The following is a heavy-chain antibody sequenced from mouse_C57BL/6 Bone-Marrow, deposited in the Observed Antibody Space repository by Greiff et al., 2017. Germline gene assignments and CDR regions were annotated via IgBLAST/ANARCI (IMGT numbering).Heavy chain of an antibody. Sequence: VQLQESGPGLVAPSQCLSISCTVSGFSLTSYGVSWVRQPPGKGLEWLGVIWGDGSTNYHSDLISIMSISKDNSNSQVFLKLNSLQTDDTATYYCAKPRMISHYYAMDYWGQGTSVTVSS. D-gene: IGHD2-4*01. CDR3: AKPRMISHYYAMDY. CDR2: IWGDGST. CDR1: GFSLTSYG. V-gene: IGHV2-3*01. J-gene: IGHJ4*01.